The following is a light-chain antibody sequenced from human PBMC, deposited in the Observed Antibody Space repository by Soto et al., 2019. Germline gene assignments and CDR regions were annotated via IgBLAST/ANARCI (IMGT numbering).Light chain of an antibody. CDR3: QKYNTVPRT. CDR1: QGISHF. V-gene: IGKV1-27*01. J-gene: IGKJ1*01. Sequence: DIPMTQSPSSLSASVGDRVTITCRASQGISHFLAWYQQKPGKVPKLLIYAASILQSGLPPRFSGSGSGTDFTLTISSLQPEDVATYYCQKYNTVPRTFGQGTKVEI. CDR2: AAS.